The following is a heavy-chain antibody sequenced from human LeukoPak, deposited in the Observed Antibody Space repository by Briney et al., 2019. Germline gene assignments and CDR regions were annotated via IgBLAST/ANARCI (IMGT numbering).Heavy chain of an antibody. CDR1: GFSFSKYW. D-gene: IGHD3-10*01. CDR2: IKEDGSEK. J-gene: IGHJ4*02. V-gene: IGHV3-7*01. CDR3: TRHPTPYYYGSGSVPID. Sequence: PGGSLRLSCAASGFSFSKYWMSWVRQAPGKGLEWVANIKEDGSEKYYVDSVKGRFTISRDNAKNSLYLQMNSLRPEDTAVYYCTRHPTPYYYGSGSVPIDWGQGTLATVSS.